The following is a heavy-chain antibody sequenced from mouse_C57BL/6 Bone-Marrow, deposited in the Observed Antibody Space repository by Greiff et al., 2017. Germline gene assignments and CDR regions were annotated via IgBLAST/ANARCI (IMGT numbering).Heavy chain of an antibody. CDR2: IDPSDSYT. V-gene: IGHV1-69*01. J-gene: IGHJ2*01. D-gene: IGHD3-2*02. Sequence: QVQLQQPGAELVMPGASVKLSCKASGYTFTSYWMHWVKQRPGQGLEWIGEIDPSDSYTNYNQKFKGKSTLTVDKSSSTAYMQLSSLTSEDSAVYDCAREDRAQATHYFDYWGQGTTLTVSS. CDR1: GYTFTSYW. CDR3: AREDRAQATHYFDY.